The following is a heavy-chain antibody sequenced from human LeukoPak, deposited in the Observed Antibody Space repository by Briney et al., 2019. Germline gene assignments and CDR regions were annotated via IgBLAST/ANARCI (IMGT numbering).Heavy chain of an antibody. CDR2: ISYDGSNK. CDR3: ARPLSNGYFHDSGGYYPYAMDV. Sequence: PGRSLRLSCAASGFTFSTSTMHWVRQAPGKGLEWVAVISYDGSNKFYADSVKGRFAISRDNSKNTLYLQMHSRSGYDSAVYYCARPLSNGYFHDSGGYYPYAMDVWGQGTTVTVSS. V-gene: IGHV3-30*09. J-gene: IGHJ6*02. D-gene: IGHD3-22*01. CDR1: GFTFSTST.